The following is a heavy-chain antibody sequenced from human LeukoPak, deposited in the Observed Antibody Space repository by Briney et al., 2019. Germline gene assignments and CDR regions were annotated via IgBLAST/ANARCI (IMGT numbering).Heavy chain of an antibody. J-gene: IGHJ4*02. CDR2: LTWNGGGA. CDR3: ARGAYFIDSSGHRKNDF. D-gene: IGHD3-22*01. CDR1: GFTFDDYA. Sequence: GGSLRLSCAASGFTFDDYAMHWVRQVPGQGLEWVSGLTWNGGGAVYADSVKGRFTISRDNAKNSLYLQMNSLRAEDTAVYYCARGAYFIDSSGHRKNDFWGQGTLVTVSP. V-gene: IGHV3-9*01.